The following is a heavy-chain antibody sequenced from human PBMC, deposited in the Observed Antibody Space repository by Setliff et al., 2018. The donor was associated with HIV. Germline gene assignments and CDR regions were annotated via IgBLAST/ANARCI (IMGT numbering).Heavy chain of an antibody. J-gene: IGHJ6*02. D-gene: IGHD3-3*01. CDR3: ARDYLYYNLWDGSPVYGMDV. CDR2: IKEDESEK. V-gene: IGHV3-7*01. CDR1: GLPFYNYW. Sequence: GGSLRLSCVASGLPFYNYWMTWLRRAPGRGLEWVANIKEDESEKYYVDSVKGRFTISRDNAKKSLYLQMNSLRGEDTAIYYCARDYLYYNLWDGSPVYGMDVWGQGTTVTVS.